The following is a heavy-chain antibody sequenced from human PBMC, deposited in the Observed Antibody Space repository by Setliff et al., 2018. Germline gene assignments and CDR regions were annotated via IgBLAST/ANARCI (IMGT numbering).Heavy chain of an antibody. V-gene: IGHV3-7*01. CDR2: IKEDGSEK. CDR1: GLTVSSSY. D-gene: IGHD2-21*02. J-gene: IGHJ4*02. CDR3: GRDDTGSGDKFDY. Sequence: GGSLRLSCAASGLTVSSSYMSWVRQAPGKGLEWVANIKEDGSEKYYMDSVKGRFTISRDNADNTLNLQMNTLRAEDTGVYYCGRDDTGSGDKFDYWSQGTLVTVSS.